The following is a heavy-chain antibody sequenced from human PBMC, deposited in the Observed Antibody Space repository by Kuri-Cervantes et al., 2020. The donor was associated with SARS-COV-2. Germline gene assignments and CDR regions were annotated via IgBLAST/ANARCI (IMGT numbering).Heavy chain of an antibody. V-gene: IGHV4-39*06. Sequence: SETLCLTCTVSGGSISSSSYYWGWIRQPPGKGLEWIGSVFYDGRTYSNPSLRSRVTVSVDTSKNQFLLKLNSVTAADTAVYYCARDRGACWGMGDYWGQGTLVTVSS. CDR1: GGSISSSSYY. CDR2: VFYDGRT. J-gene: IGHJ4*02. D-gene: IGHD3-10*01. CDR3: ARDRGACWGMGDY.